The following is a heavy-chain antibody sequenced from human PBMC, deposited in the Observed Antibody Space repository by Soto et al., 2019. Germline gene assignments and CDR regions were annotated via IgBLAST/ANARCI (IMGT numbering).Heavy chain of an antibody. CDR2: MNPNSGNT. D-gene: IGHD3-3*01. Sequence: ASVKVSCKASGYTFTSYDINWVRQATGQGLEWMGWMNPNSGNTGYAQKFQGRVTMTRNTSISTAYMELSSLRSEDTAVYYCARGGAYDLAKADYYGMDVCGQGTTVTVSS. CDR3: ARGGAYDLAKADYYGMDV. J-gene: IGHJ6*02. V-gene: IGHV1-8*01. CDR1: GYTFTSYD.